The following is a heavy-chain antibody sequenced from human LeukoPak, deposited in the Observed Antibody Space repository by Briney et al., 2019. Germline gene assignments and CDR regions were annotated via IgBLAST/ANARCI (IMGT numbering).Heavy chain of an antibody. J-gene: IGHJ4*02. CDR3: AKRGVVIRGILVIGYHQEAYHYDF. CDR1: GISLSNYG. D-gene: IGHD3-10*01. V-gene: IGHV3-23*01. CDR2: ISERGGST. Sequence: GGSLRLSCVVSGISLSNYGMTWVRQAPGKGLEWVSYISERGGSTTYADSVKGRFTISRDTSLNTLYPQMNSLRAEDTAVYFCAKRGVVIRGILVIGYHQEAYHYDFWGQGVLVTVSS.